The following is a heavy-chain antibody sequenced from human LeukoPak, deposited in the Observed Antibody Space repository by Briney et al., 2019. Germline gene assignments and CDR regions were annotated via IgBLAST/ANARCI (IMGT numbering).Heavy chain of an antibody. CDR1: GDSISSGGYY. CDR2: IYYSGST. V-gene: IGHV4-61*08. J-gene: IGHJ4*02. CDR3: AREEEGFDY. Sequence: SQTLSLTCTVSGDSISSGGYYWSWVRQYPGKGLEWIGYIYYSGSTNYNPSLKSRVTISVDTSKNQFSLKLSSVTAADTAVYYCAREEEGFDYWGQGTLVTVSS.